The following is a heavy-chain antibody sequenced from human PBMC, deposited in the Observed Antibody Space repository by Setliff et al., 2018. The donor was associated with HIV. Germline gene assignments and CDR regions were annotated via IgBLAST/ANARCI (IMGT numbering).Heavy chain of an antibody. CDR1: GFNVEKSG. D-gene: IGHD6-19*01. Sequence: GGSLRLSCEASGFNVEKSGMHWVRQAPGKGLEWVAIIWFDGNKKYYADSVKGRFTISRDNAKNSLYLQMNSLRAEDTDVYYCARAVHSGWYYFDYWGQGTLVTVSS. V-gene: IGHV3-33*01. CDR3: ARAVHSGWYYFDY. CDR2: IWFDGNKK. J-gene: IGHJ4*02.